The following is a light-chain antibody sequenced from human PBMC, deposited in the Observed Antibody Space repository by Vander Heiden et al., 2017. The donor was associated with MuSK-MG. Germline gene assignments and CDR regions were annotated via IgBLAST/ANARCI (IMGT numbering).Light chain of an antibody. CDR3: SSYAGSNNFVV. Sequence: QSALTQPPSASGSPGQAVTLSCTRTSSDVGGYNYVSWYQQHPGKAPKLMIYEVSKRPSGVPDRFSGSKSGNTASLTVSGLQAEDEADYYCSSYAGSNNFVVFGGGTKLTVL. V-gene: IGLV2-8*01. CDR1: SSDVGGYNY. CDR2: EVS. J-gene: IGLJ2*01.